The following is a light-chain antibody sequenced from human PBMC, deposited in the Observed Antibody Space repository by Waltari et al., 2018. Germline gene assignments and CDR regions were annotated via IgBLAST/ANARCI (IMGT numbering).Light chain of an antibody. V-gene: IGKV1-5*03. CDR2: KAS. Sequence: DIQMTQSPSTLSASVGDRVTITCRTSQNINSWLAWYQQKPGKAPKLLIYKASSLESGVPSRFSGSGSGTEFTLTITSLQPDDFATYFCQHYNKYSPWTFGQGTKVEVK. CDR1: QNINSW. CDR3: QHYNKYSPWT. J-gene: IGKJ1*01.